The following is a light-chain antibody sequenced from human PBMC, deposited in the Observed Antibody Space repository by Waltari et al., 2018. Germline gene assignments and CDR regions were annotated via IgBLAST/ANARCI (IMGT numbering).Light chain of an antibody. V-gene: IGKV3-20*01. CDR2: GTF. J-gene: IGKJ5*01. CDR1: QRVSGSY. Sequence: EIVLTQSPGTLSLSPGERAALSCRASQRVSGSYLAWYQQKPGQAPRLLIYGTFTRATGIPDRFSATGSATAFTLTICRLEPEDFAVYYCQQYGSSPTTFGQGTRLEIK. CDR3: QQYGSSPTT.